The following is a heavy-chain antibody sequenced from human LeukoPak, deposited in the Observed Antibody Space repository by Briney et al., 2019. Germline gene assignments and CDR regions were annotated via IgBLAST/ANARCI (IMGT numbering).Heavy chain of an antibody. J-gene: IGHJ5*02. D-gene: IGHD6-13*01. Sequence: GGSLRLSCAASGFTFSKFPMNWVRQAPGKGLEWVSYISSSSSTIYYADSVKGRFTISRDNAKNSLYLQMNSLRAEDTAVYYCARGGHSSSTNWFDPWGQGTLVTVSS. CDR1: GFTFSKFP. CDR2: ISSSSSTI. CDR3: ARGGHSSSTNWFDP. V-gene: IGHV3-48*01.